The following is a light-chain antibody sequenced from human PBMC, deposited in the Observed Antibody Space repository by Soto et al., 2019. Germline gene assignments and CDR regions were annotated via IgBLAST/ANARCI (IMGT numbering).Light chain of an antibody. J-gene: IGKJ1*01. V-gene: IGKV3-20*01. Sequence: EMVLTQSPGTLSLSPGERATLSCRASQSVSSSYLAWYQQKPGQAPRLLIYGASSRATGIPDRFRGSGSGTDFTLTISRLEPEDVAVYYCQKYGSSPRPFGQRTKVQIK. CDR1: QSVSSSY. CDR2: GAS. CDR3: QKYGSSPRP.